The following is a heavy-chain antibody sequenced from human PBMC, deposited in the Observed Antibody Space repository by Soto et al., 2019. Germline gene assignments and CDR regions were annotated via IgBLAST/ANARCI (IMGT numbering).Heavy chain of an antibody. J-gene: IGHJ4*02. CDR2: IYYSGST. V-gene: IGHV4-31*03. CDR1: GDSMTNDY. D-gene: IGHD3-3*01. CDR3: ARDSRFTDRYFDY. Sequence: PSETLSLTCIVSGDSMTNDYWSWIRQHPGKGLEWIGYIYYSGSTYYNPSLRSRVTISADTSKNQFSLKVSSVTAADTAVYYCARDSRFTDRYFDYWGQGTLVTVSS.